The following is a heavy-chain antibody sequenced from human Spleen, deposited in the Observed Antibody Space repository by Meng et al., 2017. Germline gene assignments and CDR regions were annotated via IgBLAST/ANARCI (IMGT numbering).Heavy chain of an antibody. CDR3: VRESYNTHMDV. J-gene: IGHJ6*02. Sequence: SLKISCAASGFTFNKFAMHWVRQAPGKGLEWVAVISTDGSFTDCPDSVKGRFTISRDKSKNTLYLQMNSLRSDDTALYYCVRESYNTHMDVWGQGPTVTVSS. V-gene: IGHV3-30*04. D-gene: IGHD3-3*01. CDR1: GFTFNKFA. CDR2: ISTDGSFT.